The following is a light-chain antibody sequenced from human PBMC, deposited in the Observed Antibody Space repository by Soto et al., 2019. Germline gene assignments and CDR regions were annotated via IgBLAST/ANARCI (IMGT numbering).Light chain of an antibody. Sequence: DSVLTQSPGTLSLSPGERATLSCMASQSVTSNYLAWYQQKLGQAPRLLIYGASTRATDIPPRFSGSGSGTEFTLTISILEPEDFAVYYCQQYGSSPWTFGQVTKV. CDR1: QSVTSNY. J-gene: IGKJ1*01. V-gene: IGKV3-20*01. CDR3: QQYGSSPWT. CDR2: GAS.